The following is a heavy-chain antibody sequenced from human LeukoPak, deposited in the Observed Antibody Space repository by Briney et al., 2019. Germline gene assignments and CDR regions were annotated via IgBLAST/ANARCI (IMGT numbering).Heavy chain of an antibody. V-gene: IGHV3-23*01. CDR2: ITGSGGGT. CDR1: GFTFSSYA. CDR3: ARDPNGDYIGAFDF. D-gene: IGHD4-17*01. J-gene: IGHJ3*01. Sequence: GGSLRLSCAASGFTFSSYAMSWVRQAPRKGLEWVSAITGSGGGTQYADSVKGRFTISRDNSKNTLYLQMNSLRAEDTAVYYCARDPNGDYIGAFDFRGQGTMVTVS.